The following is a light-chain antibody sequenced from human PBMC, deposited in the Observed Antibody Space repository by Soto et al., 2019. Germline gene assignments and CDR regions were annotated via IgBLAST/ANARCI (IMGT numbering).Light chain of an antibody. CDR1: QSISSW. V-gene: IGKV1-5*03. CDR2: KAS. CDR3: QQYNSYS. Sequence: DIQMTQSPSTLSASLGDRVTITCRASQSISSWLAWYQQKPGKAPKLLIYKASSLESGVPSRFSGSGSGTEFTLTISSLQPDDFATYYCQQYNSYSFGQGTK. J-gene: IGKJ1*01.